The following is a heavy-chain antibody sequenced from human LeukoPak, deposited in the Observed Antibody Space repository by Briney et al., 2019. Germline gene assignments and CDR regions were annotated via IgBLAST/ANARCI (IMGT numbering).Heavy chain of an antibody. CDR3: ARVGYYYDSSGYSFDC. Sequence: PGGSLRLSCAVSGFTSSNYWMHWVRQAPGKGLVWVSRIKTDGSSTRYADSVKGRFTISRDNAKNTLYLQMNSLRAEDTAVYYCARVGYYYDSSGYSFDCWGQGTLVTVSS. J-gene: IGHJ4*02. CDR1: GFTSSNYW. V-gene: IGHV3-74*01. D-gene: IGHD3-22*01. CDR2: IKTDGSST.